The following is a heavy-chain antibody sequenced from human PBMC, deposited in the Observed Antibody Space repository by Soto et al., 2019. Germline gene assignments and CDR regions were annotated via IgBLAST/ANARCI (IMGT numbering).Heavy chain of an antibody. CDR2: IYHTGST. D-gene: IGHD6-19*01. V-gene: IGHV4-4*02. Sequence: HVQLQESGPGLVKPSGTLSLTCAVSKGCISSSNVWDWVRQSPGTGLEWIGEIYHTGSTNYNPSLKSRVTLSVAKSKNQFSLRLNSVTDADTAVYYCARAVAGLDFDYWGQGTLVTVSS. CDR1: KGCISSSNV. J-gene: IGHJ4*02. CDR3: ARAVAGLDFDY.